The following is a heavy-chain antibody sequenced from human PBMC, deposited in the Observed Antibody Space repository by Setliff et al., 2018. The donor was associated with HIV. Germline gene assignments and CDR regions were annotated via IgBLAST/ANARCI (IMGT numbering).Heavy chain of an antibody. V-gene: IGHV1-69*10. CDR2: IIPILGSA. Sequence: SVKVSCKSSGGTFSSYAISWVRQAPGQGLEWMGGIIPILGSANYAQKFQGRITITADKSTSTAYMELSNVTVEDAAVYYCARVVNPDSSNYYYYMDVWGKGTTVTVSS. J-gene: IGHJ6*03. CDR1: GGTFSSYA. CDR3: ARVVNPDSSNYYYYMDV. D-gene: IGHD4-4*01.